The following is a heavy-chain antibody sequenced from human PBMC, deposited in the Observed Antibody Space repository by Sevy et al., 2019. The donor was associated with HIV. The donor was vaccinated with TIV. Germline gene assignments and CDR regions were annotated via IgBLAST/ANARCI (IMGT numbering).Heavy chain of an antibody. D-gene: IGHD2-2*01. Sequence: ETLSLTCAVHDGSFSGYYWNWIRQLPGKGLEWIGEINESGITYSSPSLKSRVTISVDTSKKQFSLKLNSVTAVDSAVYFCARSPPVVVVPGAPSWFDPWGQGTLVTVSS. V-gene: IGHV4-34*01. CDR1: DGSFSGYY. CDR2: INESGIT. CDR3: ARSPPVVVVPGAPSWFDP. J-gene: IGHJ5*02.